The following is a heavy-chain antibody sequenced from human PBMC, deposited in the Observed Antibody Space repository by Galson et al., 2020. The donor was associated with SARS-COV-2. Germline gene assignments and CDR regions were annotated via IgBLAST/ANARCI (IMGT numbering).Heavy chain of an antibody. CDR1: GGSISSGGYY. V-gene: IGHV4-31*03. J-gene: IGHJ5*01. Sequence: SETLSLTCTVSGGSISSGGYYWSWIRQHPGKGLEWIGYIYYSGNTYYNPSLKSRVTISVDTSKHQFSLKLSSVTAADTAVYYCARDKGITIFGVVITGWFDSWGQGTLVTVSS. CDR3: ARDKGITIFGVVITGWFDS. CDR2: IYYSGNT. D-gene: IGHD3-3*01.